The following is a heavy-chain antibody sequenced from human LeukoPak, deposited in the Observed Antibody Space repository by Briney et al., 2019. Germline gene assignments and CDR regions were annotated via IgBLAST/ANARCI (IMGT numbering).Heavy chain of an antibody. J-gene: IGHJ4*02. CDR3: ARDRHRYHYDGSGYPPY. Sequence: GGSLRLSCAASGFTFSSYSMIWVRQAPGKGLEWVSYISSSSTTIYYADSVKGRFTISRDNAKNSLYLQMNSLRAEDTAVYYCARDRHRYHYDGSGYPPYWGQGTLVTVSS. CDR2: ISSSSTTI. V-gene: IGHV3-48*01. D-gene: IGHD3-22*01. CDR1: GFTFSSYS.